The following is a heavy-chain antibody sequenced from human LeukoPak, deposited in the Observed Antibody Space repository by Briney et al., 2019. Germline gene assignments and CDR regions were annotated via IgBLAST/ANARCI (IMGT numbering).Heavy chain of an antibody. Sequence: PGGSLRLSCAASGFTVSSNYMSCVRQAPGKGLEWVSVIYSGGSTYYADSVKGRFTISRDNSKNTLYLQMNSLRAEDTAVYYCASDSPSRGWPLDYWGQGTLVTVSS. CDR3: ASDSPSRGWPLDY. CDR1: GFTVSSNY. D-gene: IGHD6-19*01. V-gene: IGHV3-66*02. CDR2: IYSGGST. J-gene: IGHJ4*02.